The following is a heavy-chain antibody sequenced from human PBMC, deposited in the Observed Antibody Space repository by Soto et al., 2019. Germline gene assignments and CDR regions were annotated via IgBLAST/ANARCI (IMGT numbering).Heavy chain of an antibody. CDR1: GGCFSGYY. CDR3: ARGPSKFFWSGYHLYYGMDV. D-gene: IGHD3-3*01. V-gene: IGHV4-34*01. Sequence: SETLCITCALYGGCFSGYYWSWMRQPPGKGLEWIGEINHSGSTNYNPSLKSRVTISVDTSKNQFSLKLSSVTAADTAVYYCARGPSKFFWSGYHLYYGMDVWGQGTTVTVSS. J-gene: IGHJ6*01. CDR2: INHSGST.